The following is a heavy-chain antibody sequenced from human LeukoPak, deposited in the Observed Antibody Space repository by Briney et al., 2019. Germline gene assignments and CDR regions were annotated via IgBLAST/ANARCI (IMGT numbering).Heavy chain of an antibody. CDR2: ITSSSNYI. V-gene: IGHV3-21*04. D-gene: IGHD4-17*01. Sequence: GGSLRLSCAASGFTFDSYSMNWVRQAPGKGLEWVSSITSSSNYIYYADSVKGRFTISRDNSKSTLSLQMNSLRAEDTAVYYCVDYGDYAPLDYWGQGTLVTVSS. CDR3: VDYGDYAPLDY. J-gene: IGHJ4*02. CDR1: GFTFDSYS.